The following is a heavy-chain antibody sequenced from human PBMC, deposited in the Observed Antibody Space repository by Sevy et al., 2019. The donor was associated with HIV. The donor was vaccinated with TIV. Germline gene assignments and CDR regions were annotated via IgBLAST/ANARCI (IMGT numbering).Heavy chain of an antibody. CDR1: GGSISSSSYY. J-gene: IGHJ4*02. Sequence: SETLSLTCTVSGGSISSSSYYWGWIRQPPGKGLEWIGSIYYSGSTYYNPSLKSRVTISVDTSKNQFSLKLSSVTAADTAVYYCVRSPKRWLQLFYFDYWGQGTLVTVSS. CDR3: VRSPKRWLQLFYFDY. D-gene: IGHD5-12*01. CDR2: IYYSGST. V-gene: IGHV4-39*01.